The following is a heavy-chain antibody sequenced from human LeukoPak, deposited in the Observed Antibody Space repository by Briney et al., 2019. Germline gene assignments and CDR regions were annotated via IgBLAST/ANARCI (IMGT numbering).Heavy chain of an antibody. J-gene: IGHJ3*02. CDR2: ISAYNGNT. Sequence: ASVKVSCKASGYTFTSYGISWVRQAPGQGLEWMGWISAYNGNTNYAQKLQGRVTMTTDTSTSTAYMELRSLRSDDTAVYYCARGAYSSGWYRRAFDIWGQGKMVTVSS. V-gene: IGHV1-18*01. CDR1: GYTFTSYG. D-gene: IGHD6-19*01. CDR3: ARGAYSSGWYRRAFDI.